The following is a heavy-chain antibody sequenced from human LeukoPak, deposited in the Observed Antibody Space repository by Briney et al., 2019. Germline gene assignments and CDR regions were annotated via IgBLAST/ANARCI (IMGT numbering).Heavy chain of an antibody. CDR3: ARHLLFGVDNWFDP. V-gene: IGHV4-59*08. D-gene: IGHD3-3*01. J-gene: IGHJ5*02. Sequence: SETLSLTCTVSGGSISSYYWSWIRQPPGKGLEWIGYIYYSGSTNYNPSLKSRVTISVDTSKNQFSLKLSSVAAAETAVYYCARHLLFGVDNWFDPWGQGTLVTVSS. CDR2: IYYSGST. CDR1: GGSISSYY.